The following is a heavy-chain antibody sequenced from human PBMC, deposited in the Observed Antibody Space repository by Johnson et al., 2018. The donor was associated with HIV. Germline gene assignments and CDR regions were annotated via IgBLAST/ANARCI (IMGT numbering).Heavy chain of an antibody. CDR1: HAW. D-gene: IGHD5-24*01. CDR3: ARDGPWLQSQRDAFDI. J-gene: IGHJ3*02. Sequence: VQLVESGGGVVQPGRSVRLSCAARHAWMSWVRQAPGKGLELMANIKQDGSEKYYVDSVKGRFTISRDNAKNSLYLQMNSLRAEDTAVYYCARDGPWLQSQRDAFDIWGQGTMVTVSS. V-gene: IGHV3-7*01. CDR2: IKQDGSEK.